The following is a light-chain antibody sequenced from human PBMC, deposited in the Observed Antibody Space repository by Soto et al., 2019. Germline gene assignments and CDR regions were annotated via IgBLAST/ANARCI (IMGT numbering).Light chain of an antibody. J-gene: IGKJ1*01. V-gene: IGKV3-20*01. CDR1: QSIRSSY. Sequence: EIVLTQSPGTLSLSPGERATLSCRASQSIRSSYLAWYQQKPGQAPRLLIYGAFSRAPSIPDRFSGSGSGTDFTLTISRLEPEDFAVYYCQQYGISPTWTFGQGTKVEVK. CDR2: GAF. CDR3: QQYGISPTWT.